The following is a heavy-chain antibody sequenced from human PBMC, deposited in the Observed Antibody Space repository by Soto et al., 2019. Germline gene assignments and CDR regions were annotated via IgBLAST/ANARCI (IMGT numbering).Heavy chain of an antibody. CDR1: GGSLISYY. CDR3: ARFSPPRKSYDSNPGWFDP. J-gene: IGHJ5*02. Sequence: SETLSLSCSVSGGSLISYYWSWIRQPPGKGLEWLGYVSSTGGTNYNPSLKSRVILSVDTSTSEVSLSLTSVTAADAAVYFCARFSPPRKSYDSNPGWFDPWGQGIMVTVSS. V-gene: IGHV4-59*01. CDR2: VSSTGGT. D-gene: IGHD3-22*01.